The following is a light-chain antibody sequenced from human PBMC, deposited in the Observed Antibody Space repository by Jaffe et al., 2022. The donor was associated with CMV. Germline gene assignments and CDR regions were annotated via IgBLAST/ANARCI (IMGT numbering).Light chain of an antibody. CDR2: SNN. J-gene: IGLJ3*02. V-gene: IGLV1-44*01. CDR1: SSNIGSNP. Sequence: QSVLTQPPSASGTPGQPVSISCYGSSSNIGSNPVNWYQQLPGTAPKLLIYSNNERPSGVPDRFSGSKYGTSASLAISGLQSEDEGDYYCALWDDSLNGWVFGGGTKLTVL. CDR3: ALWDDSLNGWV.